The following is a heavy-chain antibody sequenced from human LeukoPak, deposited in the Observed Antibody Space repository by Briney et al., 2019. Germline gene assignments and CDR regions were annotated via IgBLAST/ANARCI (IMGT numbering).Heavy chain of an antibody. CDR3: ARGFRGDNFDY. Sequence: PSETLSLTCTVSGGSISNYYWSWIRQPPGKGLEWIGYIYYSGSTKYNPSLKSRVTISVDTSKNQFSLRLSSVTAADTAVYYCARGFRGDNFDYWGQGTLVTVSS. J-gene: IGHJ4*02. D-gene: IGHD7-27*01. CDR2: IYYSGST. V-gene: IGHV4-59*01. CDR1: GGSISNYY.